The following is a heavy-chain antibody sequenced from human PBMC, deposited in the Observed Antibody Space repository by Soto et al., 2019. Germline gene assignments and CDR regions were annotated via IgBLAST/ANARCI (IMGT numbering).Heavy chain of an antibody. V-gene: IGHV4-4*07. D-gene: IGHD4-4*01. CDR3: ARDFDVTTALDYWYFDL. J-gene: IGHJ2*01. CDR1: GGSTSGNY. CDR2: IYSSGRT. Sequence: QVQLQESGPGSVKASETLSLTCILSGGSTSGNYWSWIRQPAGKGLEWIGRIYSSGRTHYNPSLKSRVTMSVSTNHFSLKLNSVTAADTAVYYCARDFDVTTALDYWYFDLWGRGTLVTVSS.